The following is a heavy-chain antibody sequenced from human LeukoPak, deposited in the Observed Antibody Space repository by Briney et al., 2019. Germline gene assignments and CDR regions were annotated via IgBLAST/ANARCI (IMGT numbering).Heavy chain of an antibody. V-gene: IGHV3-64*04. CDR2: ISSNGGST. Sequence: GGSLRLSCSASGFTFSSYAMHWVRQAPGKGLEYVSAISSNGGSTYYADSVKGRFTISRDNSKNTLYLQMNSLRAEDTAVYYCAKDSYQYSSATNWGQGTLVTVSS. CDR1: GFTFSSYA. D-gene: IGHD6-19*01. CDR3: AKDSYQYSSATN. J-gene: IGHJ4*02.